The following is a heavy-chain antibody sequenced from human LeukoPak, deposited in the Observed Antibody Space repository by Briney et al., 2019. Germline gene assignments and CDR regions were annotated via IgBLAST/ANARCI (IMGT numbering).Heavy chain of an antibody. J-gene: IGHJ6*03. Sequence: SVKVSCKASGGTFSSYAISWVRQAPGQGLEWMGGILPIFGTANYAQKFQGRVTITADESTSTAYMELSSLRSEDTAVYYCARVRARYYYYYYMDVWGKGTTVTVSS. CDR1: GGTFSSYA. V-gene: IGHV1-69*13. D-gene: IGHD5-24*01. CDR2: ILPIFGTA. CDR3: ARVRARYYYYYYMDV.